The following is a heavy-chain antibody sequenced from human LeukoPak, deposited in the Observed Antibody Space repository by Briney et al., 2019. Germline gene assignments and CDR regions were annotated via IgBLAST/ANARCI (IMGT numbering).Heavy chain of an antibody. CDR1: VYSFIRFD. CDR3: ARVTSYYYGVDV. V-gene: IGHV1-8*01. Sequence: ASVKVSCKASVYSFIRFDINWVRQASGQGLEWMGWMNPNSGNSGFAQKFQCRVTMTRNTSINTPYMELSSLRYDDTAVYYCARVTSYYYGVDVWGQGTTVAVSS. CDR2: MNPNSGNS. J-gene: IGHJ6*02.